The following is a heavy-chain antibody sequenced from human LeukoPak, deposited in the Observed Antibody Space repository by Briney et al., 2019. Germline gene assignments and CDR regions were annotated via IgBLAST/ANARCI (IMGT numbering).Heavy chain of an antibody. Sequence: AVKVSCKASGGTFSSYAISWVRQAPGQGLEWMGGIIPIFGTANYAQKFQGRVTITADESTSTAYMELSSLRSDDTAVYYCARYDYSNANSDYWGQGTLVTVSS. V-gene: IGHV1-69*13. CDR2: IIPIFGTA. CDR1: GGTFSSYA. D-gene: IGHD4-11*01. J-gene: IGHJ4*02. CDR3: ARYDYSNANSDY.